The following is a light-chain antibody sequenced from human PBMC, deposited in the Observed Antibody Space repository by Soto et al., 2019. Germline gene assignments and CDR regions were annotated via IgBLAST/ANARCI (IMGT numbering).Light chain of an antibody. CDR2: VNS. V-gene: IGLV1-40*01. CDR1: SSNIGAGYD. CDR3: QSYDSSLSAVV. J-gene: IGLJ2*01. Sequence: QSVLTQPPSVSGAPGQRVTISCTRSSSNIGAGYDVHWYQQLPGTAPKLLIYVNSNRPSGVPDRFSGSKSGTSASLAITGLQAEDEADYYCQSYDSSLSAVVFGGGTQLTVL.